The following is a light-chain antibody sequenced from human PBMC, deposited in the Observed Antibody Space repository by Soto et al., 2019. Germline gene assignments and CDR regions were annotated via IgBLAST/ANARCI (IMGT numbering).Light chain of an antibody. Sequence: QSVLTQPPSASGTPGQRVTISCSGSSSNIGSQTVNWYQQLPGTAPKLLIYNKNQRPSGVPDRFSGSKSGTSASLAISGLQSDDEADYYCAAWDDSLNGWVFGGGTKVTVL. CDR2: NKN. CDR3: AAWDDSLNGWV. CDR1: SSNIGSQT. J-gene: IGLJ3*02. V-gene: IGLV1-44*01.